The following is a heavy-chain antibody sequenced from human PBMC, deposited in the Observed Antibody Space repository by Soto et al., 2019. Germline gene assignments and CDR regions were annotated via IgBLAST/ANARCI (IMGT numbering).Heavy chain of an antibody. CDR2: ISGSGGST. CDR3: AKFSNSAYYYGMDV. V-gene: IGHV3-23*01. J-gene: IGHJ6*02. Sequence: PGGSLRLSCAASGFTFSSYAMSWVRQAPGKGLEWVSAISGSGGSTYYADSVKGRFTISRDNSKNTLYLQMNSLRAEDTAGYYCAKFSNSAYYYGMDVWSQGTTVTVSS. CDR1: GFTFSSYA. D-gene: IGHD4-4*01.